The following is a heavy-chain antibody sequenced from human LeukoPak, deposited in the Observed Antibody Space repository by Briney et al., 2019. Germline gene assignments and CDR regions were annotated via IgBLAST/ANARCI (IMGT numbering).Heavy chain of an antibody. D-gene: IGHD2-21*01. CDR2: IYYSGST. Sequence: SETLSLTCTVSGGSISSGGYYWSWIRQHPGKGPEWIGYIYYSGSTYYNPSLKSRVTISVDTSKSQFSLKLSSVTAADTAVYYCARIDFVDYYFDYWGRGTLVTVSS. V-gene: IGHV4-31*03. CDR3: ARIDFVDYYFDY. J-gene: IGHJ4*02. CDR1: GGSISSGGYY.